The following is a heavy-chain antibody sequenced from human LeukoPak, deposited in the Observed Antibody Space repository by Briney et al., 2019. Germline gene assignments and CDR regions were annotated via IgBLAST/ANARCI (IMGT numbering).Heavy chain of an antibody. CDR1: GFTFSRYG. V-gene: IGHV3-23*01. D-gene: IGHD1-1*01. CDR3: AKLLNEGTTYDH. CDR2: ISGSGGST. Sequence: PGGSLRLSCAASGFTFSRYGMSWVRQAPGKGLEWVSAISGSGGSTYYADSVKGRFTISRDNARYSLFLQMNSLRVEDTAVYFCAKLLNEGTTYDHWGQGALVTVSS. J-gene: IGHJ4*02.